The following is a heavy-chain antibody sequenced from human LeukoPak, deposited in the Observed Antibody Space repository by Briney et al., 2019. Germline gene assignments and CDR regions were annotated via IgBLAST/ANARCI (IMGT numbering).Heavy chain of an antibody. D-gene: IGHD3-3*01. CDR2: IYYSGST. J-gene: IGHJ5*02. Sequence: SETLSLTCTVSGGSISSGGYYWSWIRQHPGKGLEWIGYIYYSGSTYYNPSLKSRVTISVDTSKNQFSLKLSSVTAADTAVYYCATRRPYDFWSGYRFDPWGQGTLVTVSS. CDR3: ATRRPYDFWSGYRFDP. V-gene: IGHV4-31*03. CDR1: GGSISSGGYY.